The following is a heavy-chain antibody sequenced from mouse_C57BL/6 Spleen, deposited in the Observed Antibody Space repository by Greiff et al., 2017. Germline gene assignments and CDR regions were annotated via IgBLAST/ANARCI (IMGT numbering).Heavy chain of an antibody. CDR2: INPSNGGT. V-gene: IGHV1-53*01. CDR1: GYTFTSYW. Sequence: QVQLQQPGTEVVKPGASVKLSCKASGYTFTSYWMHWVKQRPGQGLEWIGNINPSNGGTNYNEKFKSKATLTVDKSSSTAYMQLSSLTSEDSAVYYCARGGEGGTGYFDVWGTGTTVTVSS. CDR3: ARGGEGGTGYFDV. J-gene: IGHJ1*03. D-gene: IGHD2-14*01.